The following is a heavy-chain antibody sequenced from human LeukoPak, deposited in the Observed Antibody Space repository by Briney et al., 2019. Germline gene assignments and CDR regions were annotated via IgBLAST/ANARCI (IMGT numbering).Heavy chain of an antibody. V-gene: IGHV4-59*01. D-gene: IGHD2-2*01. CDR1: GGSISDYY. J-gene: IGHJ6*03. Sequence: PSETLCLTCTVSGGSISDYYWNWIRQPPGEGLEWIGYIYYSGSATYNPSLKSRVPMSVDTANNEFSLKLRSVTAADTAVYYCARGDFCSSSNCYLRPMDVWGKGTTVTVSS. CDR3: ARGDFCSSSNCYLRPMDV. CDR2: IYYSGSA.